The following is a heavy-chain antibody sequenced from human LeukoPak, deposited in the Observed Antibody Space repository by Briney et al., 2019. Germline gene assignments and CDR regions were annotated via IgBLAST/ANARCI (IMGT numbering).Heavy chain of an antibody. CDR3: ARDPVPEF. CDR2: ISSSGDT. D-gene: IGHD1-14*01. V-gene: IGHV3-53*01. J-gene: IGHJ3*01. Sequence: PGGSLRLSCALYGVTVSTSYMNWVRQAPGKGLEYVSVISSSGDTNYADSVKGRFTISRDTAKNTIYLQMNSLSAEDTALYHCARDPVPEFWGQGTMVTVSS. CDR1: GVTVSTSY.